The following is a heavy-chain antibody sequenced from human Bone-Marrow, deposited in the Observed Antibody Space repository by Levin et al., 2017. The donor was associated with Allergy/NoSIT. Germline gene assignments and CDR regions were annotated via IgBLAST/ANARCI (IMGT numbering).Heavy chain of an antibody. D-gene: IGHD3-22*01. Sequence: GGSLRLSCAASGFTVSSNYMSWVRQAPGKGLEWVSVIYSGGSTYYADSVKGRFTISRDNSKNTLYLQMNSLRAEDTAVYYCARVASDSSGYPILYWGQGTLVTVSS. CDR1: GFTVSSNY. CDR2: IYSGGST. V-gene: IGHV3-53*01. CDR3: ARVASDSSGYPILY. J-gene: IGHJ4*02.